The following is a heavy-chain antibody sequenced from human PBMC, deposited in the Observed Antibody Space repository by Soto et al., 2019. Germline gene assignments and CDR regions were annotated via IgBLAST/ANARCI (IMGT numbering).Heavy chain of an antibody. CDR2: ISSSGSTI. CDR3: ARDLRMVYAIDFDY. Sequence: EVQLVESGGGLVQPGGSLRLSCAASGFTFSSYSMNWIRQAPGKGLEWVSYISSSGSTIYYADSVKGRFTISRDNAKNSLYLQMNSLRDEDTAVYYCARDLRMVYAIDFDYWGQGTLVTVSS. J-gene: IGHJ4*02. D-gene: IGHD2-8*01. CDR1: GFTFSSYS. V-gene: IGHV3-48*02.